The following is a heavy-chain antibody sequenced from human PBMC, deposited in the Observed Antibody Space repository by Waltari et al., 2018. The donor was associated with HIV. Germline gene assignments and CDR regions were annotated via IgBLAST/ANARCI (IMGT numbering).Heavy chain of an antibody. CDR3: ARVYDSSGYYPGAFDI. CDR1: GYTFTGYY. Sequence: QVQLVQSGAEVKKPGASVKVSCKASGYTFTGYYMHWVRQAHGQGLEWMGWINPNSGGTNYAQKFQGRVTMTRDTSISTAYMELSRLRSDDTAVYYCARVYDSSGYYPGAFDIWGQGTMVTVSS. CDR2: INPNSGGT. V-gene: IGHV1-2*02. J-gene: IGHJ3*02. D-gene: IGHD3-22*01.